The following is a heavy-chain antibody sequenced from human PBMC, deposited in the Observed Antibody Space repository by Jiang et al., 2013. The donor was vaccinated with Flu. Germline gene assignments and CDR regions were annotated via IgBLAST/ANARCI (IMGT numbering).Heavy chain of an antibody. D-gene: IGHD6-19*01. V-gene: IGHV5-51*01. CDR2: IYPGDSDT. J-gene: IGHJ4*02. CDR1: SFTSYW. CDR3: ARVFSSGWYKGHFDY. Sequence: SFTSYWIGWVRQMPGKGLEWMGIIYPGDSDTRYSPSFQGQVTISADKSISTAYLQWSSLKASDTAMYYCARVFSSGWYKGHFDYWGQGTLVTVSS.